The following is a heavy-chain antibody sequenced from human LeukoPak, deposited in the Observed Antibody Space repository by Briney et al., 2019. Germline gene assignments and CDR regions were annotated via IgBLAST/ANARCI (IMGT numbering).Heavy chain of an antibody. V-gene: IGHV3-74*01. CDR3: ISDHTGHDDY. D-gene: IGHD1-1*01. CDR1: GSIFSSYW. J-gene: IGHJ4*02. CDR2: INIDGSTT. Sequence: PGGSLRLSCAASGSIFSSYWMHWVRHAPGKALVWVSRINIDGSTTTYADSVKGRFTISRDNAKNTLSLQMNSLRADDTAVYYCISDHTGHDDYWGQGTLVTVSS.